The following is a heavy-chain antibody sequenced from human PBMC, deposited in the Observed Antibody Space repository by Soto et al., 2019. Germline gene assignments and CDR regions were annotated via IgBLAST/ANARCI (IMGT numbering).Heavy chain of an antibody. CDR1: GGSISSYY. CDR3: ARQNYDYVWGSYRYTVPRPFDY. CDR2: IYYSGST. D-gene: IGHD3-16*02. V-gene: IGHV4-59*08. Sequence: SETLSLTCTVSGGSISSYYWSWIRQPPGKGLEWIGYIYYSGSTNYNPSLKSRVTISVDTSKNQFSLKLSSVTAADTAMHYCARQNYDYVWGSYRYTVPRPFDYWGQGTLVTVSS. J-gene: IGHJ4*02.